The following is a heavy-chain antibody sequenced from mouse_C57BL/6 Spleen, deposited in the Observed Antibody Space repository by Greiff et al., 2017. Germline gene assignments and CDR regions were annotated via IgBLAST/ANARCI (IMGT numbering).Heavy chain of an antibody. CDR3: ARSDWDGAY. CDR2: IYPGDGDT. D-gene: IGHD4-1*01. Sequence: QVQLQQSGPELVKPGASVKISCKASGYAFSSSWMNWVKQRPGKGLEWIGRIYPGDGDTNYNGKFKGKATLTAAKSSSTAYMQLSSLTSEDSAVYFCARSDWDGAYWGQGTLVTVSA. V-gene: IGHV1-82*01. J-gene: IGHJ3*01. CDR1: GYAFSSSW.